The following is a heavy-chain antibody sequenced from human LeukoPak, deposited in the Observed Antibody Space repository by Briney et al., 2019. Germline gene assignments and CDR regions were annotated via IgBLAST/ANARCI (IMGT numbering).Heavy chain of an antibody. J-gene: IGHJ4*02. CDR3: TTDTLLWFGELLDY. CDR2: IKSKTDGGTT. D-gene: IGHD3-10*01. V-gene: IGHV3-15*07. Sequence: GGSLRLSCAASVFTFSNAWMNWVRQAPGKGLEWVAPIKSKTDGGTTAYAAPVKGRFTISRDDSKNTLYLQMNSLKTEDTAVYYCTTDTLLWFGELLDYWGQGTLVTVSS. CDR1: VFTFSNAW.